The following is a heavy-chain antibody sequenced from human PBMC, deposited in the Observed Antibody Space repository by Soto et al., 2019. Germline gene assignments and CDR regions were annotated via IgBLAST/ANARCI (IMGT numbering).Heavy chain of an antibody. J-gene: IGHJ4*02. V-gene: IGHV4-59*01. D-gene: IGHD3-22*01. Sequence: LSLTCTVSGGPISNYYWGWIRQPPGKGLEWIGYIYNSVSTSDNPSLKSRVTISVDTSNNQFSLKLSSVTAADTAVYYCARARHYDLNGYYPRGRGYYFDRWGQGALVPVSS. CDR1: GGPISNYY. CDR2: IYNSVST. CDR3: ARARHYDLNGYYPRGRGYYFDR.